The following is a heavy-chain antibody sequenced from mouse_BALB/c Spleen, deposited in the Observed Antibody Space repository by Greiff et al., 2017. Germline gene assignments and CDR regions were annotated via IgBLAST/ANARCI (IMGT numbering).Heavy chain of an antibody. CDR2: INPNNGGT. V-gene: IGHV1-18*01. D-gene: IGHD2-4*01. CDR1: GYTFTDYN. Sequence: EVKLQESGPELVKPGASVKIPCKASGYTFTDYNMDWVKQSHGKSLEWIGDINPNNGGTIYNQKFKGKATLTVDKSSSTAYMELRSLTSEDTAVYYCARREITTRFAYWGQGTLVTVSA. CDR3: ARREITTRFAY. J-gene: IGHJ3*01.